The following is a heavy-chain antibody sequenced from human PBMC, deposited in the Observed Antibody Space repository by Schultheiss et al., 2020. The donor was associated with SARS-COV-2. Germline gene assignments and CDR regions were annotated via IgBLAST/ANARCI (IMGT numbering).Heavy chain of an antibody. CDR3: ARSWGELPNAFDI. V-gene: IGHV3-21*04. J-gene: IGHJ3*02. CDR2: IISSGTI. Sequence: GGSLRLSCAASGFTFSSYSMNWVRQAPGKGLEWVSSIISSGTIYYADSVKGRFRFTISRDNAKNSLYLQMNSLRIEDTAVYFCARSWGELPNAFDIWGQGTMVTVSS. D-gene: IGHD3-16*01. CDR1: GFTFSSYS.